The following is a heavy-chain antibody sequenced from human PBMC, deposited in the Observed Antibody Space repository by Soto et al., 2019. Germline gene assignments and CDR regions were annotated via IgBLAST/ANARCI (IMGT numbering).Heavy chain of an antibody. V-gene: IGHV3-74*01. J-gene: IGHJ4*02. CDR3: ARDRDWNYGDY. CDR2: INTYGSST. D-gene: IGHD1-7*01. Sequence: EVQLVESGGGLVQPGGSLRLSCSASGFTFGSYWMHWVSQVPGKGLVWVSRINTYGSSTSYADSVKGRFTISRDNAKNTLYLQMSSLRAEDTAVYYCARDRDWNYGDYWGQGTLVTVSS. CDR1: GFTFGSYW.